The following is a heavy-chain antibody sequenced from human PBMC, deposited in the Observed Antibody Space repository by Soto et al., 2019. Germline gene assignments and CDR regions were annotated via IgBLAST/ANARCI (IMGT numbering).Heavy chain of an antibody. Sequence: QVQLVQSGAEVKKPGASVKVSCKASGYTFTSYGISWVRQAPGQGLEWMGWIRAYNGNTNYAQKLQGRVTMTTDTSTSTASMELRSLRSDDTAVYYCASFSIAAADPYGMDVWGQGTTVTVSS. J-gene: IGHJ6*02. CDR3: ASFSIAAADPYGMDV. CDR1: GYTFTSYG. CDR2: IRAYNGNT. V-gene: IGHV1-18*01. D-gene: IGHD6-13*01.